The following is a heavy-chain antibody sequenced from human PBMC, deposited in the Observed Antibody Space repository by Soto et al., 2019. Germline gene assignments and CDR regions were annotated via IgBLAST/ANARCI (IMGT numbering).Heavy chain of an antibody. Sequence: PGQGLEWMGGIIPIFGTANYAQKFQGRVTITADESTSTAYMELSSLRSEDTAVYYCARDNLQLSLWGQGTLVT. CDR2: IIPIFGTA. V-gene: IGHV1-69*01. J-gene: IGHJ4*02. D-gene: IGHD5-18*01. CDR3: ARDNLQLSL.